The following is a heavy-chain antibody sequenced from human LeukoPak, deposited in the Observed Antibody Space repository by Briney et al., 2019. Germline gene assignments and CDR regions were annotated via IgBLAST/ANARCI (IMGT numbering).Heavy chain of an antibody. Sequence: PGGSLRLSCAASGFTFSNYAMSWVRQAPGKGLEWVSGISGSGGSTYYADSVKGRFTISRDNSENTLYLQMDSLRAEDTAVYYCAKEASIWELTNYFDYWGQGTLVTVSS. D-gene: IGHD1-26*01. CDR2: ISGSGGST. J-gene: IGHJ4*02. CDR1: GFTFSNYA. CDR3: AKEASIWELTNYFDY. V-gene: IGHV3-23*01.